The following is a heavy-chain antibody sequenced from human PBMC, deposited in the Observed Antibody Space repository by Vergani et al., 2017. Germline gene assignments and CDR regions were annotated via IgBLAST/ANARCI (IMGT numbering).Heavy chain of an antibody. D-gene: IGHD6-13*01. CDR2: INPSGGTT. CDR3: AREGEQQLGRGWWPGWVDY. CDR1: GYTFTSYY. J-gene: IGHJ4*02. V-gene: IGHV1-46*03. Sequence: QVQLVQSGAEVKKPGASVKVSCKASGYTFTSYYMHWVRQAPGQGLEWMGIINPSGGTTSYAQKFQGRVTMTRDTSTSTVYMELSSLRSEDTAVYYCAREGEQQLGRGWWPGWVDYWGQGTLVTVSS.